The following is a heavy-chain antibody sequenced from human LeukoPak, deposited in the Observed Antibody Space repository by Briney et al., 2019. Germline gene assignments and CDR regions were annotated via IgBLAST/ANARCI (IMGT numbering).Heavy chain of an antibody. J-gene: IGHJ6*02. V-gene: IGHV3-66*01. CDR3: ASPYSSSWYEFPLAPGYYGMDV. Sequence: GGSLRLPCAASGFTVSSNYMSWVRQAPGKGLEWVSVIYSGGSTYYADSVKGRFTISRDNSKNTLYLQMNSLRAEDTAVYYCASPYSSSWYEFPLAPGYYGMDVWGQGTTVTVSS. CDR1: GFTVSSNY. D-gene: IGHD6-13*01. CDR2: IYSGGST.